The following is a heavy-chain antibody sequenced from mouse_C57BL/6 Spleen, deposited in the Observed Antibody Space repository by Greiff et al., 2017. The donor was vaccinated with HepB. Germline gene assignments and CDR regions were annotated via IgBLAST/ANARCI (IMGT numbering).Heavy chain of an antibody. CDR3: ARKGGYGSSSYWYFDV. CDR1: GYTFTSYW. V-gene: IGHV1-59*01. D-gene: IGHD1-1*01. CDR2: IDPSDSYT. J-gene: IGHJ1*03. Sequence: VQLQQPGAELVRPGTSVKLSCKASGYTFTSYWMHWVKQRPGQGLEWIGVIDPSDSYTNYNQKFKGKATLTVDTSSSTAYMQLSSLTSEDSAVCYCARKGGYGSSSYWYFDVWGTGTTVTVSS.